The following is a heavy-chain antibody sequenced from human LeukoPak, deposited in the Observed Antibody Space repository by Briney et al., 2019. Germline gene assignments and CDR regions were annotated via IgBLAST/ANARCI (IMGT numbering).Heavy chain of an antibody. J-gene: IGHJ4*02. V-gene: IGHV3-30*02. CDR3: AKESPYYDFWSGSADY. CDR2: IRYDGSNK. CDR1: GFTFSSYG. Sequence: GGSLRLSCAASGFTFSSYGMHWVRQAPGKGLEWVAFIRYDGSNKYYADSVKGRFTISRENSKNTLYLQMNSLRAEDTAVYYCAKESPYYDFWSGSADYWGQGTLVTVSS. D-gene: IGHD3-3*01.